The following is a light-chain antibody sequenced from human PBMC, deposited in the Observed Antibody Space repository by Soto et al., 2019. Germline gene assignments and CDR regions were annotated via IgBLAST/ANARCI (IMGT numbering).Light chain of an antibody. Sequence: QSVLTQPPSASGTPGQRVTISCSGSRSNIGSNYVYWYQQLPGTAPKLLIYSNNQRPSGVPDRFSGSKSGTSASLAISGLRSEDEADYYCAAWDDSLSVVFGGGTKVTV. CDR2: SNN. CDR1: RSNIGSNY. V-gene: IGLV1-47*02. CDR3: AAWDDSLSVV. J-gene: IGLJ2*01.